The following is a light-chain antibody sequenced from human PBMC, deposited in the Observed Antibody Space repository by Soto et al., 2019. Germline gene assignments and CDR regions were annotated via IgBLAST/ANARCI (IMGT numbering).Light chain of an antibody. CDR2: EVS. CDR3: CSYTSSGTLV. CDR1: SSDVGSYNR. Sequence: QSALTQSPSVSGSPGQSVTISCTGTSSDVGSYNRVSWYQQSPGTAPKLMIYEVSNRSSGVPHRFSGSKSGDTASLTISGLQAEDDADYYCCSYTSSGTLVCGGGTKLTVL. V-gene: IGLV2-18*02. J-gene: IGLJ2*01.